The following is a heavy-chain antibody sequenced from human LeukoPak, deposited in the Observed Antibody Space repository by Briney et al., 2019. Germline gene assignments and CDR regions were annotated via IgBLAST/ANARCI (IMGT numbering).Heavy chain of an antibody. J-gene: IGHJ4*02. V-gene: IGHV4-4*07. CDR2: IYTSGST. Sequence: PSETLSLTCTVSGGSISSYYWSWIRQPAGKGLEWIGRIYTSGSTNYNPSLKSRVTMSVDTSKHQFSLKLSSVTAADTAVYYCARTETYYYGSGSYRDYWGQGTLVTVSS. CDR3: ARTETYYYGSGSYRDY. D-gene: IGHD3-10*01. CDR1: GGSISSYY.